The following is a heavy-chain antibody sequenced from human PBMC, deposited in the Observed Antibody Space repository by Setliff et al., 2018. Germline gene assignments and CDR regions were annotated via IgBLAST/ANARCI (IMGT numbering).Heavy chain of an antibody. CDR2: IYTSGST. J-gene: IGHJ4*02. CDR3: ARDVGSSWFDY. V-gene: IGHV4-61*09. D-gene: IGHD6-13*01. Sequence: SSETLSLTCTVSDDSISSRHYYWSWIRQPAGKGLEWIGHIYTSGSTNYNPSLKSRVTISVDTSKNQFSLKLSSVTAADTAVYYCARDVGSSWFDYWGQGTLVTVSS. CDR1: DDSISSRHYY.